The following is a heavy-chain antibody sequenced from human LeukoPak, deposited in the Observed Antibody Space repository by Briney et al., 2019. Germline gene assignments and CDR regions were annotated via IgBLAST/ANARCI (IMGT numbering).Heavy chain of an antibody. V-gene: IGHV4-34*01. CDR3: ARDLDYDTIGYYRDY. CDR2: INHSGST. CDR1: GGSFSGYY. D-gene: IGHD3-22*01. Sequence: SETLSLTCAVYGGSFSGYYWSWIRQPPGKGLEWIGEINHSGSTNYNPSLKSRVTMSVDTSKNQFSLKLSSVTAADTAVYYCARDLDYDTIGYYRDYWGQGTLVTVSS. J-gene: IGHJ4*02.